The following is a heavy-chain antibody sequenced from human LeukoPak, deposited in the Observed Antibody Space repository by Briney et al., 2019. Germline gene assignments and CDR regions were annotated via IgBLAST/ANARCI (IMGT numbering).Heavy chain of an antibody. V-gene: IGHV3-23*01. CDR3: AKSIRGLLWFGGPAFDAFDI. CDR1: GFTFSSYA. J-gene: IGHJ3*02. D-gene: IGHD3-10*01. Sequence: PGGSLRLSCAASGFTFSSYAMSWVRQAPGRGLEWVSAISGSGGSTYYADSVKGRFTISRDNSKNTLYLQMNSLRAEDTAVYYCAKSIRGLLWFGGPAFDAFDIWGQGTMVTVSS. CDR2: ISGSGGST.